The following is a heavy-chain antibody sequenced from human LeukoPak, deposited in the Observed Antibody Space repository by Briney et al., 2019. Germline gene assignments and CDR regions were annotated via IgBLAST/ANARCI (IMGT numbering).Heavy chain of an antibody. Sequence: GGSLRLSCAASGFTFSSYGMYWVRQAPGKGLEWVAFIRYDGSNKYYADSVKGRFTISRDNSKNTLYLQMKSLRAEDTAVYYCAKGGGYEAQYYYYYMDVWGKGTTVTVSS. CDR1: GFTFSSYG. CDR2: IRYDGSNK. D-gene: IGHD5-12*01. J-gene: IGHJ6*03. V-gene: IGHV3-30*02. CDR3: AKGGGYEAQYYYYYMDV.